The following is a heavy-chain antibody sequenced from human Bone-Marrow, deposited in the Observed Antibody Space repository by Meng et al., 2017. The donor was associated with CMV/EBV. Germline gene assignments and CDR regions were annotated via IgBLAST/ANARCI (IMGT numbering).Heavy chain of an antibody. CDR3: ARVIRPYSNGWFALDY. J-gene: IGHJ4*02. Sequence: ASVKVSCKASGYIFTGSYIHWVRQAPGQGLEWMGWINPNNGVTNYAQKFQGRVTMTRDTPINTVYMDLSGLRSDDTAVYYCARVIRPYSNGWFALDYWGQGTLVTVSS. CDR2: INPNNGVT. CDR1: GYIFTGSY. V-gene: IGHV1-2*02. D-gene: IGHD6-19*01.